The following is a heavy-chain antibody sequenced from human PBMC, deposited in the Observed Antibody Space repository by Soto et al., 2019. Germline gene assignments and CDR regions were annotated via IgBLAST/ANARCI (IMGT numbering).Heavy chain of an antibody. CDR2: ISGSGGDT. CDR3: EKAHNSEFPDY. CDR1: GFTFSSYA. J-gene: IGHJ4*02. D-gene: IGHD6-19*01. Sequence: PGGSLRLSCAASGFTFSSYAMSWVRQAPGKGLDWVSAISGSGGDTYYTDSVRGRFTISRDNSKNTLYLQMNSLRAEDTAVYYCEKAHNSEFPDYWGQGTLVTVSS. V-gene: IGHV3-23*01.